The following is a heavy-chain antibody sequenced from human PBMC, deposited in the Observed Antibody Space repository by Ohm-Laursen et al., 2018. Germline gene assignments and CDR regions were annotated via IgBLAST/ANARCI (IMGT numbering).Heavy chain of an antibody. CDR3: AKAFRLLDDAFDI. CDR2: IYTSGST. CDR1: GGSISSYY. D-gene: IGHD2-21*01. Sequence: SDTLSLTCTVSGGSISSYYWSWIRQPAGKGLEWIGRIYTSGSTNYNPSLKSRVTMSVDTSKNQFSLKLSSVTAADTAVYYCAKAFRLLDDAFDIWGQGTMVTVSS. V-gene: IGHV4-4*07. J-gene: IGHJ3*02.